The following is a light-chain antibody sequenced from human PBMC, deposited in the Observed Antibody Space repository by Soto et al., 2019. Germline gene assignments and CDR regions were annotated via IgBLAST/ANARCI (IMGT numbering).Light chain of an antibody. J-gene: IGLJ2*01. CDR1: SRDIGGYDY. CDR2: DVT. V-gene: IGLV2-8*01. Sequence: QSALTQPPSASGSPGQSVTISCTGTSRDIGGYDYVSWYQQHPGGAPQLIIYDVTKRPSGVPDRFSGSKSGNTASLTVSGLQAEDEADYYCASHAGTSVVFGGGTKLTVL. CDR3: ASHAGTSVV.